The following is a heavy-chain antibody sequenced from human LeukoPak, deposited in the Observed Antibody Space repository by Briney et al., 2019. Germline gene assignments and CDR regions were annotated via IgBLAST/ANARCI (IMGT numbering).Heavy chain of an antibody. Sequence: GGSLRLSCAASGFTFSSYSMNWVRQAPGKGLEWVSSISSSSSYIYYADSVKGRFTISRDNAKNSLYLQMNSLRAEDTAVYHCARVRATVTYSRSFDYWGQGTLVTVSS. CDR2: ISSSSSYI. D-gene: IGHD4-17*01. CDR1: GFTFSSYS. CDR3: ARVRATVTYSRSFDY. V-gene: IGHV3-21*01. J-gene: IGHJ4*02.